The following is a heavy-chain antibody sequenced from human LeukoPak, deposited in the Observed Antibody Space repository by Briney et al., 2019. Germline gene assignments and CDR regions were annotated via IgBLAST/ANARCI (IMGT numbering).Heavy chain of an antibody. Sequence: PGGSLRLSCVASGFTFSSHGMNWVRQAPGKGLEWVSGIIPSGHTTYYADSVRGRFTISRDNSRNTVYLQMNSLRAEDTAVYYCAKGTPPRGYRYGYDLYYFDYWGQGTLVTVSS. V-gene: IGHV3-23*01. CDR3: AKGTPPRGYRYGYDLYYFDY. J-gene: IGHJ4*02. D-gene: IGHD5-18*01. CDR2: IIPSGHTT. CDR1: GFTFSSHG.